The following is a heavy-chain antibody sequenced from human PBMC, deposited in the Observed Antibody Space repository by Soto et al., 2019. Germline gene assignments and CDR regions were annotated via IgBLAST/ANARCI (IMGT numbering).Heavy chain of an antibody. Sequence: SETLSLTCTVSGGSIRSYYWTWIRQPPGKGLEWLGYIFYSGSTFYNPSLKSRVTISIHTSKSQFSLQLTSVTAADTAVYYCARGAADTAMFASWGQGTLVTVSS. J-gene: IGHJ4*02. CDR1: GGSIRSYY. D-gene: IGHD5-18*01. CDR3: ARGAADTAMFAS. CDR2: IFYSGST. V-gene: IGHV4-59*01.